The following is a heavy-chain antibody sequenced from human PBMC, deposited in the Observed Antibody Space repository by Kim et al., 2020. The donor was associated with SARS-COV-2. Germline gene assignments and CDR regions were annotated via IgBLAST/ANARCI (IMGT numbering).Heavy chain of an antibody. CDR1: GFTFSSYG. D-gene: IGHD3-10*01. Sequence: GGSLRLSCAASGFTFSSYGMHWVRQAPGKGLEWVAVISYDGSNKYYADSVKGRFTISRDNSKNTLYLQMNSLRAEDTAVYYCAKVRTGPPENLLWFGELYYYYGMDVWGQGTTVTVSS. CDR2: ISYDGSNK. CDR3: AKVRTGPPENLLWFGELYYYYGMDV. J-gene: IGHJ6*02. V-gene: IGHV3-30*18.